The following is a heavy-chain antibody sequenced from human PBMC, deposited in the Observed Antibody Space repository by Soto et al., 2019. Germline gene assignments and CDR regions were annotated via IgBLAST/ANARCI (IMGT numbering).Heavy chain of an antibody. V-gene: IGHV1-69*13. Sequence: SVKVSCKASGYTFTSYDISWVRQAPGQGLEWMGGIIPIFGTANYAQKFQGRVTITADESTSTAYMELSSLRSEDTAVYYCAISGYCSGGSCPTDYWGQGTLVTVSS. CDR1: GYTFTSYD. CDR2: IIPIFGTA. CDR3: AISGYCSGGSCPTDY. D-gene: IGHD2-15*01. J-gene: IGHJ4*02.